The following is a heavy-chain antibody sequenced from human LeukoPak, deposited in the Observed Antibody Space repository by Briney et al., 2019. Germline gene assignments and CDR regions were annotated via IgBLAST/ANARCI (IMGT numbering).Heavy chain of an antibody. CDR1: GYSFTSYW. Sequence: GESLKISCKGSGYSFTSYWIGWVRQMPGKGLEWMGIIYPGDSDTRYSPSFQGQVTISADKSISTAYLQWNSLKASDTAMYYCARVDRRGYSDYTAILPDYWGQGTLVTVSS. CDR2: IYPGDSDT. V-gene: IGHV5-51*01. D-gene: IGHD5-12*01. J-gene: IGHJ4*02. CDR3: ARVDRRGYSDYTAILPDY.